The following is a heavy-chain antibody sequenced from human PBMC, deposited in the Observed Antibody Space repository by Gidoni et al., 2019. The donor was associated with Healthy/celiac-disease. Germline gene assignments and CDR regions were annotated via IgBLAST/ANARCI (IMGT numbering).Heavy chain of an antibody. D-gene: IGHD3-3*01. Sequence: QVQLVESGGVVVQPGRSLRLSCAAYGFTFSSYAMHWVRQAPGTGLEWVAVISYDGSNKYYADSVKGRFTISRDNSKNTLYLQMNSLRAEDTAVYYCARDRVYDFWSATYNGMDGWGQGPTVTVSS. J-gene: IGHJ6*02. V-gene: IGHV3-30-3*01. CDR1: GFTFSSYA. CDR2: ISYDGSNK. CDR3: ARDRVYDFWSATYNGMDG.